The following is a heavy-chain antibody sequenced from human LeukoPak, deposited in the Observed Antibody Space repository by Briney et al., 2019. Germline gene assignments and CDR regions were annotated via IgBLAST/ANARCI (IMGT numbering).Heavy chain of an antibody. D-gene: IGHD3-22*01. CDR2: FHHSGST. CDR1: GYSISSGYY. CDR3: ARDYYYDSRGFYPTQSW. V-gene: IGHV4-38-2*02. Sequence: SETLSLTCTVSGYSISSGYYWDWIWQPPGKGLEWIGSFHHSGSTDYNPSHKSRVTISIDTSKNQFSLKLSSVTAADTAVYYCARDYYYDSRGFYPTQSWWGQGTLVTVSS. J-gene: IGHJ4*02.